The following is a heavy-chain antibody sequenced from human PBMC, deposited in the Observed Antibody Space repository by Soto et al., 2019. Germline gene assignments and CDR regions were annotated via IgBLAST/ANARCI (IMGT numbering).Heavy chain of an antibody. D-gene: IGHD3-16*01. CDR2: IWFDGTNK. CDR3: ARDRGWAFDI. Sequence: QVQLVESGGGAVQPGRSLRLSCAASGFTFSNFAMHWVRQAPGKGLEWVAAIWFDGTNKYYVDSVKGRFTLSRDNSENTLYLQTNSLRAEDTGVYYCARDRGWAFDIWGQGTMVAVSS. V-gene: IGHV3-33*01. J-gene: IGHJ3*02. CDR1: GFTFSNFA.